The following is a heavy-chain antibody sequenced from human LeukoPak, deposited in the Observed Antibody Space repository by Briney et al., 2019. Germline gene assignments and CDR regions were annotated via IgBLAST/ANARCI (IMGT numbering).Heavy chain of an antibody. CDR3: TTWVLRFLENGLRFDY. J-gene: IGHJ4*02. CDR2: IKSKTDGGTT. V-gene: IGHV3-15*01. Sequence: GGSLRLSCAASGFTFSNAWMSWVRQAPGKGLERVGRIKSKTDGGTTDYAAPVKGRFSISRDDSKNTLYLQMNSLKTEDTAVYYCTTWVLRFLENGLRFDYWGQGTLVTVSS. D-gene: IGHD3-3*01. CDR1: GFTFSNAW.